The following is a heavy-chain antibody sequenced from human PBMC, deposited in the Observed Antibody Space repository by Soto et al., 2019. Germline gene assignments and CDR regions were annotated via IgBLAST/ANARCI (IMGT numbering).Heavy chain of an antibody. Sequence: EVQLVECGGGLVQPGVSLTLSCAASGFTFSSYWMHWVRQAPGKGLVWVSRINSDGSGTYYADSVKGRLTISRDNARNTIYLQMNSLRVKDTAVYLCARGDGHRYDGNGYLGRHWGQGALVTVSS. D-gene: IGHD3-22*01. CDR2: INSDGSGT. J-gene: IGHJ4*02. CDR1: GFTFSSYW. CDR3: ARGDGHRYDGNGYLGRH. V-gene: IGHV3-74*01.